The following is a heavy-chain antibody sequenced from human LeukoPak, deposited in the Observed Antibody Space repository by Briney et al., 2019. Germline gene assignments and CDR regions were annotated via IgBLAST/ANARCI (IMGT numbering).Heavy chain of an antibody. D-gene: IGHD3-10*01. CDR1: GFTFSSYG. Sequence: PGRSLRLSCAASGFTFSSYGMHWVRQAPGKGLEWVAVIWYGGSNKYYADSVKGRFTISRDNAKNSLYLQMNSLRAEDSAVFYCARDQFYYFGSGPPGYYGMDVWGQGTTVTVSS. J-gene: IGHJ6*02. CDR2: IWYGGSNK. CDR3: ARDQFYYFGSGPPGYYGMDV. V-gene: IGHV3-33*08.